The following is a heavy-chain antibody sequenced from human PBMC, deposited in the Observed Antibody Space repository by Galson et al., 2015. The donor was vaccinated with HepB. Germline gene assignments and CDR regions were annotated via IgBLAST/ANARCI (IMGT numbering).Heavy chain of an antibody. D-gene: IGHD6-19*01. CDR3: ASQDSGPAPLDY. CDR1: GGSISSSSYY. Sequence: LSLTCTVSGGSISSSSYYWGWIRQPPGKGLEWIGSIYYSGSTYYNPSLKSRVTISVDTSKNQFSLKLSSVTAADTAVYYCASQDSGPAPLDYWGQGTLVTVSS. J-gene: IGHJ4*02. V-gene: IGHV4-39*01. CDR2: IYYSGST.